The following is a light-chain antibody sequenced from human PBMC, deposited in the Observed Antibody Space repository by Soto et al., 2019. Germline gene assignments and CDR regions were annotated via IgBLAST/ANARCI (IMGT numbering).Light chain of an antibody. CDR1: SSDVGSYNL. CDR3: CSYAGSSTLEV. CDR2: EGT. V-gene: IGLV2-23*01. J-gene: IGLJ3*02. Sequence: QSVLTQPASASGSPGQSITISCTGTSSDVGSYNLVSWYQQHPGKAPKLMIYEGTKRPSGVSNRFSGSKSGNTASLTISGLQAEDEADYYCCSYAGSSTLEVFGGGTKVTVL.